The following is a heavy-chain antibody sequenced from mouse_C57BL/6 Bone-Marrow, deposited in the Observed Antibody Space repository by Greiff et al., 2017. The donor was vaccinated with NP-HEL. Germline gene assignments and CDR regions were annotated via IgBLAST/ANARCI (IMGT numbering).Heavy chain of an antibody. D-gene: IGHD3-2*02. J-gene: IGHJ2*01. V-gene: IGHV1-15*01. CDR3: TRSPTAQAPNPDY. CDR1: GYTFTDYE. Sequence: VQLQQPGAELVRPGASVTLSCKASGYTFTDYEMHWVKQTPVHGLEWIGAIDPETGGTAYNQKFKGKAILTADKSSSTAYMELRSLTSADSAVYYCTRSPTAQAPNPDYWGQGTTLTVSS. CDR2: IDPETGGT.